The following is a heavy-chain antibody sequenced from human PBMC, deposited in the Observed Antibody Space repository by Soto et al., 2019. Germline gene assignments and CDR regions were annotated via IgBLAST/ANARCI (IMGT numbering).Heavy chain of an antibody. V-gene: IGHV3-30*03. CDR1: VFTFSSYG. Sequence: VGSLRLSCASSVFTFSSYGMHCVRHAPGKWLEWVAVISYDGSNKYYADAVKGRFTISRDNSKNTLYLQMNSLRAEDTAVYYCATDLYSESSRTKSWSQPWGQRTAANVFS. CDR3: ATDLYSESSRTKSWSQP. CDR2: ISYDGSNK. D-gene: IGHD3-22*01. J-gene: IGHJ5*02.